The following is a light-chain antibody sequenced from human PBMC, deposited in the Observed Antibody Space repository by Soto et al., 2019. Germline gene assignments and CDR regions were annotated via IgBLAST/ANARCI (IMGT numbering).Light chain of an antibody. V-gene: IGLV5-37*01. CDR3: MILPNNVVV. CDR1: SDINVGSYN. Sequence: QLVLTQPPSSSASPGESARLTCTSPSDINVGSYNIYWYQQKPGSPPKYLLYFYSDSDMGHGSGVSSRFSGSKDASANTGILLISGLQSEDEADYYCMILPNNVVVFGGGTKLTVL. CDR2: FYSDSDM. J-gene: IGLJ2*01.